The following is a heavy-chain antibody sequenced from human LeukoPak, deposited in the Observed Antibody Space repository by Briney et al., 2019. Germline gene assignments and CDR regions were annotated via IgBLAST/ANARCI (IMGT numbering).Heavy chain of an antibody. D-gene: IGHD4-17*01. Sequence: GGSLRLSCAASGFTFSNAWMSWVRRAPGKGLEGVGRIKSKTDGGTTDYGAPVKGRFTISREDSKNTLYLQMNSLKTEDTAVYYCTTDSIGTTVTTFDYWGQGTLVTVSS. V-gene: IGHV3-15*01. CDR2: IKSKTDGGTT. CDR1: GFTFSNAW. CDR3: TTDSIGTTVTTFDY. J-gene: IGHJ4*02.